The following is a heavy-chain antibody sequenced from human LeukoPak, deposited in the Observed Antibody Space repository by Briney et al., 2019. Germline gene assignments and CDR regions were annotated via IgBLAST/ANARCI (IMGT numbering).Heavy chain of an antibody. CDR2: IDTDGSST. J-gene: IGHJ4*02. Sequence: PGGSLRLSCAASGFTFSTYWMHWVRQAPGKRLVWVSLIDTDGSSTPYADSVKGRFTISRDNAKNTLYLQMNSLRAEDTAVYYCARVGGSSDFDYWGQGTLVTVSS. CDR1: GFTFSTYW. CDR3: ARVGGSSDFDY. V-gene: IGHV3-74*01. D-gene: IGHD3-10*01.